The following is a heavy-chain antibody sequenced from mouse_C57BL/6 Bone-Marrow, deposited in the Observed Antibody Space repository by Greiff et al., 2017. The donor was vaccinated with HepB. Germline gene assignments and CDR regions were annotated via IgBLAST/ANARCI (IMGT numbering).Heavy chain of an antibody. CDR3: ARGKNYYGSYFDY. D-gene: IGHD1-2*01. V-gene: IGHV1-80*01. CDR2: IYPGDGDT. CDR1: GYAFSSYW. Sequence: VHLVESGAELVKPGASVKISCKASGYAFSSYWMNWVKQRPGKGLEWIGQIYPGDGDTNYNGKFKGTATLTADKSSSTAYMQRSSLTSEDSAVYFFARGKNYYGSYFDYWGQGTTLTVSS. J-gene: IGHJ2*01.